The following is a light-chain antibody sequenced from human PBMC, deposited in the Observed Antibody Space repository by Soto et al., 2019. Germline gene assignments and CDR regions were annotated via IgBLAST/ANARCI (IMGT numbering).Light chain of an antibody. V-gene: IGLV2-18*02. CDR1: NSDVGSYDH. CDR3: SSYTTSRSYV. J-gene: IGLJ1*01. Sequence: QSVLTQPPSVSGSPGQSVTISCTGTNSDVGSYDHVSWYQQPPGTAPKLMIYEVNHRPSGVPDRFSGSKSGNTASLTISGLQAEDEADYYCSSYTTSRSYVFGTGTKLTVL. CDR2: EVN.